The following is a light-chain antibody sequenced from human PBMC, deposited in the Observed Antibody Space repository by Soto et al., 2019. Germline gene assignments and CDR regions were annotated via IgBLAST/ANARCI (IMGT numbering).Light chain of an antibody. CDR1: QRIDSY. Sequence: TQAPAALSVSPGARATLSGSATQRIDSYSVCYQQPPRPAPRLLIFAASNRATGTPARFGGSGSGTDFSPTLNSLQPDDSAVYYCQQRDSSPITFGQGTRLEIK. CDR2: AAS. J-gene: IGKJ5*01. CDR3: QQRDSSPIT. V-gene: IGKV3-11*01.